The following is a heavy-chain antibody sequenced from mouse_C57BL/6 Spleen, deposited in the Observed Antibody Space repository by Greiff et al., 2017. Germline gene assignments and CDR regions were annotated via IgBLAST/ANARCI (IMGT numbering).Heavy chain of an antibody. CDR2: ISSGSSTI. Sequence: EVKVVESGGGLVKPGGSLKLSCAASGFTFSDYGMHWVRQAPEKGLEWVAYISSGSSTIYYADTVKGRFTISRDNAKNTLFLQMTSLRSEDTAMYYCARYTYDGSSLWYFEVWGTGTTVTVSS. CDR3: ARYTYDGSSLWYFEV. D-gene: IGHD1-1*01. CDR1: GFTFSDYG. J-gene: IGHJ1*03. V-gene: IGHV5-17*01.